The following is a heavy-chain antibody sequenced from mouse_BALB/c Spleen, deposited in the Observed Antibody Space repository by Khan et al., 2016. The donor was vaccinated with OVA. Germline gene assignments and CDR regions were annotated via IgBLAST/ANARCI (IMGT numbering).Heavy chain of an antibody. CDR3: ATSYFYGYYFDY. V-gene: IGHV5-17*02. CDR1: GFTFNNYG. Sequence: EVQRVESGGGLVQPGGSRKLSCAASGFTFNNYGMHWVRQAPEKGLEWVAYISGDSNTIYYVDSVKGRFTIYRDNPKNTLFLQMTSLMSEDTVMYYCATSYFYGYYFDYWGPGTTLTVS. CDR2: ISGDSNTI. J-gene: IGHJ2*01. D-gene: IGHD1-1*01.